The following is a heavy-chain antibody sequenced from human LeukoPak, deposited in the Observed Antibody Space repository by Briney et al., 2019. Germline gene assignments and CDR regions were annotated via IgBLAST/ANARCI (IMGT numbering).Heavy chain of an antibody. V-gene: IGHV4-39*07. D-gene: IGHD3-22*01. CDR3: ARDFFGYYDSSGFLFDY. CDR1: DDSINNDRYF. CDR2: INYSGRT. Sequence: SETLSLTCSISDDSINNDRYFWAWIRQPPGKGLEWIASINYSGRTYYNPSLNSRLIISVDTAKRQFSLKLTSVTAADTAVYYCARDFFGYYDSSGFLFDYWGQGTLVTVSS. J-gene: IGHJ4*02.